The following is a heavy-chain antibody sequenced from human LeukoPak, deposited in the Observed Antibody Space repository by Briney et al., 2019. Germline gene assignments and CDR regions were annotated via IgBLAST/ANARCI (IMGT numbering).Heavy chain of an antibody. J-gene: IGHJ4*02. CDR1: GFTVSSNY. Sequence: GGSLRLSCAASGFTVSSNYMSWVRQAPGKGLEWVSVIYSGGSTYYADSVKGRFTISRDNSKNTLYLQMNSLRAEDTAVYYCAKYCSGGSCLFDYWGQGTLVTVSS. CDR2: IYSGGST. D-gene: IGHD2-15*01. CDR3: AKYCSGGSCLFDY. V-gene: IGHV3-66*02.